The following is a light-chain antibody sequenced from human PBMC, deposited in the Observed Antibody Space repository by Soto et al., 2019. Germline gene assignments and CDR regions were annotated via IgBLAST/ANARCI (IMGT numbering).Light chain of an antibody. J-gene: IGKJ2*01. CDR3: QQYGSTPYT. CDR1: QSVSSSY. Sequence: EIVLTQSPGTLSLSPGERATLSCRASQSVSSSYLAWYQQKPGRAPRLLIFGTSSRATGIPDRFSGGGSGTDFTLTISRLEPEDFAVYYCQQYGSTPYTFGQGTKLEIK. V-gene: IGKV3-20*01. CDR2: GTS.